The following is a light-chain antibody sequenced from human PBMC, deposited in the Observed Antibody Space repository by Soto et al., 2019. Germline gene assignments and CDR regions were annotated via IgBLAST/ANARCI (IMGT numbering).Light chain of an antibody. Sequence: QSVLTQPPSVSAAPGQKVTVSCSGSRANIGNNYVSWYQHLPGTAPKLLIYDNDKRPSGIPDRFSASKSGTSATLGITGLQPGDEADYYCDAWDSSLSAGVFGGGTKVTVL. J-gene: IGLJ3*02. V-gene: IGLV1-51*01. CDR2: DND. CDR3: DAWDSSLSAGV. CDR1: RANIGNNY.